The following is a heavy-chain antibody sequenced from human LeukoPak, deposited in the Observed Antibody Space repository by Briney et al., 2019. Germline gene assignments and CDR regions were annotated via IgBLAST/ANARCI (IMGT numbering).Heavy chain of an antibody. CDR1: GFTFSSYS. D-gene: IGHD6-13*01. CDR2: ISSSSSYI. CDR3: ARDHVSEYSSSWLEGLPPGF. Sequence: GGSLRLSCAASGFTFSSYSMNWVRQAPGKGLEWVSSISSSSSYIYYADSVKGRFTISRDNAKNSLYLQMNSLRAEDTAVYYCARDHVSEYSSSWLEGLPPGFRGQGTLVTVSS. V-gene: IGHV3-21*01. J-gene: IGHJ4*02.